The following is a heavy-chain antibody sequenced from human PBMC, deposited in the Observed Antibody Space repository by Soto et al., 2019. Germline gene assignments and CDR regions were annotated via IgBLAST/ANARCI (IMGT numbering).Heavy chain of an antibody. CDR1: GYTFSTHG. J-gene: IGHJ4*02. D-gene: IGHD5-18*01. CDR2: ITAYNGNT. CDR3: ARESDTAVPIPYYFDS. Sequence: QVQLVQSGAEVKKPGASVKVSCKASGYTFSTHGITWVRQAPGQGLEWMGWITAYNGNTNYAQKLQGRVTMTTDTSTSTAYMELRSLRSDDTAVYYFARESDTAVPIPYYFDSWGQGTLVTVSS. V-gene: IGHV1-18*01.